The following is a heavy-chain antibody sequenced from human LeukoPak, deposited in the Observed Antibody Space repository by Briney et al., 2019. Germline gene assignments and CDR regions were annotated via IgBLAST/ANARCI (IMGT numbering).Heavy chain of an antibody. J-gene: IGHJ4*02. CDR1: GYTFTSYY. V-gene: IGHV1-46*01. D-gene: IGHD1-14*01. CDR2: INPNGGST. Sequence: ASLKVSCKASGYTFTSYYMHWVRQAPGQGLEWMGLINPNGGSTTYAQKFQGRVTMTRDTSTSTVYMNLSSLRSEDTAVYSCARGNPPSYFNYWGQGTLVTVSS. CDR3: ARGNPPSYFNY.